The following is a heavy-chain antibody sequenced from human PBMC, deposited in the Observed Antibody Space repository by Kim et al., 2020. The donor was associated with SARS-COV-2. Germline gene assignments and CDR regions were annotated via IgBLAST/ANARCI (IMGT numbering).Heavy chain of an antibody. Sequence: GGSLRLSCAASGFSVSSSYMSWVRQAPGKGLEWVSVIYKGGSTYHADSVKGRFTISRLNSYNTLYLQMNSLRTDDTAVYFCAKHGDSGYDGYFQHWGQGTLVTVSS. D-gene: IGHD5-12*01. J-gene: IGHJ1*01. CDR2: IYKGGST. CDR3: AKHGDSGYDGYFQH. V-gene: IGHV3-53*04. CDR1: GFSVSSSY.